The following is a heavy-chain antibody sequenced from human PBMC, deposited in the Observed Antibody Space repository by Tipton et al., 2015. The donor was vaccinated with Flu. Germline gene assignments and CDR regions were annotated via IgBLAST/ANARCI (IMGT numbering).Heavy chain of an antibody. V-gene: IGHV4-61*02. CDR1: GGSISSGSYY. D-gene: IGHD5-24*01. Sequence: TLSLTCTVSGGSISSGSYYWSWIRQPAGKGLEWIGRVYTSGSTNYNPSLKSRVTLSVDTSKNQFSLKLSSVTAADTAVYFCAREVRRDGYNYCDYWGQGTLVTVSS. CDR3: AREVRRDGYNYCDY. CDR2: VYTSGST. J-gene: IGHJ4*02.